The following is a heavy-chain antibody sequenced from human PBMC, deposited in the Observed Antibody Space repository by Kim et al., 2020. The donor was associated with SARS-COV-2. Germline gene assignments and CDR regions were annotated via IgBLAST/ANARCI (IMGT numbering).Heavy chain of an antibody. CDR3: AKDRGITIFGVAKPTKK. J-gene: IGHJ4*02. V-gene: IGHV3-23*01. Sequence: VKGRFTISRDNSKNTLYLQMNSLRAEDTAVYYCAKDRGITIFGVAKPTKKWGQGTLVTVSS. D-gene: IGHD3-3*01.